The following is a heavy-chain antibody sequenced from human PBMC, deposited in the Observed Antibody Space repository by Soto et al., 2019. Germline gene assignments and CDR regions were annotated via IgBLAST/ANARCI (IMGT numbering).Heavy chain of an antibody. CDR2: IHHSGST. D-gene: IGHD2-2*01. J-gene: IGHJ4*02. CDR3: ASLGTVVSAFDY. V-gene: IGHV4-4*02. CDR1: GDSISSSNW. Sequence: QVQLQESGPGLVKPSETLSLTCAVSGDSISSSNWWSWVRQPPGKGLEWIGEIHHSGSTRYSPSLKSRVAISVDKSKNQFSLKLSSVSAADTAVYYCASLGTVVSAFDYWGQGTLVTVSS.